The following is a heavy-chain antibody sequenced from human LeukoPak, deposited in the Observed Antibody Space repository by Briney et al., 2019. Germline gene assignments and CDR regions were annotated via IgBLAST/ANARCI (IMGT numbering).Heavy chain of an antibody. CDR3: ARNLAGDYDNSGYYLFDY. CDR1: GYTFTGYY. J-gene: IGHJ4*02. Sequence: GASVNVSCKASGYTFTGYYMYWVRQAPGQGLEWMGWINPNSGDTNYAQKFQGRVTLTRDTSITTIYMELSRVRSDDTAVYYCARNLAGDYDNSGYYLFDYWGQGTLVTVSS. CDR2: INPNSGDT. V-gene: IGHV1-2*02. D-gene: IGHD3-22*01.